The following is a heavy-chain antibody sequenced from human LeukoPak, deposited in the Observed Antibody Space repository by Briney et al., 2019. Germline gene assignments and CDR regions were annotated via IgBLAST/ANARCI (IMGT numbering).Heavy chain of an antibody. J-gene: IGHJ3*02. V-gene: IGHV3-30*18. CDR3: AKDRSMITFGGVIVTAFDI. Sequence: GGSLRLSCAASGFTFSSYGMHWVRQAPGKGLEWVAVISYDGSNKYYADSVKGRFTISRDNSKNTLYLQMNSLRAEDTAVYYCAKDRSMITFGGVIVTAFDIWGQGTMVTVSS. D-gene: IGHD3-16*02. CDR2: ISYDGSNK. CDR1: GFTFSSYG.